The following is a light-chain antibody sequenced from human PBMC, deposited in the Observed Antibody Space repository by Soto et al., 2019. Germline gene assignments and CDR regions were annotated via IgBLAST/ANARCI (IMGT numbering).Light chain of an antibody. J-gene: IGLJ1*01. CDR2: DVT. CDR1: SSDVGTYKY. V-gene: IGLV2-11*01. CDR3: CSYAGSYTYV. Sequence: QSALTQPRSVSGSPGQSVTISCTGTSSDVGTYKYVSWYQNQPGTAPKLIIYDVTKRPSGVSDRFSGSKSGDTASLTISGLQAEDEADYYCCSYAGSYTYVFGTGTKLTVL.